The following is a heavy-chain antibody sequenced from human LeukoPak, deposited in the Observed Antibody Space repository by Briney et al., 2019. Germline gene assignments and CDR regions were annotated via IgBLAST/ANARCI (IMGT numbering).Heavy chain of an antibody. J-gene: IGHJ5*01. Sequence: GGSLRLSCAASGFTFSSYWMSWVRQAPGKGLVWVSLINGDGSTISYADSVKGRFTISRDNSKNTVYLQMSSLRAEDTALYYCATIGTGDYRDDSWGQGTLVTVSS. D-gene: IGHD3/OR15-3a*01. CDR2: INGDGSTI. V-gene: IGHV3-74*01. CDR3: ATIGTGDYRDDS. CDR1: GFTFSSYW.